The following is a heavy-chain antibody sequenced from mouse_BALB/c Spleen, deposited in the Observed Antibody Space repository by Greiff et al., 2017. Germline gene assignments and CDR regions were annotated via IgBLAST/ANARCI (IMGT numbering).Heavy chain of an antibody. Sequence: QVQLQQPGAELVRPGASVKLSCKASGYTFTSYWINWVKQRPGQGLEWIGNIYPSDSYTNYNQKFKDKATLTVDKSSSTAYMQLSSPTSEDSAVYYCTSGYSPYTMDYWGQGTSVTVSS. J-gene: IGHJ4*01. V-gene: IGHV1-69*02. CDR3: TSGYSPYTMDY. CDR1: GYTFTSYW. D-gene: IGHD2-3*01. CDR2: IYPSDSYT.